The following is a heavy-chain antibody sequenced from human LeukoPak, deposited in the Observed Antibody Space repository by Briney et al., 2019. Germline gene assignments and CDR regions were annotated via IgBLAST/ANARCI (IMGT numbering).Heavy chain of an antibody. V-gene: IGHV4-34*01. CDR1: GGSFSGYY. CDR3: ARLGWLQL. CDR2: INHSGST. D-gene: IGHD5-24*01. Sequence: SETLSLTCAVYGGSFSGYYWSWIRRPPGKGLEWIGEINHSGSTNYNPSLKSRVTISVDTSKNQFSLKLSSVTAADTAVYYCARLGWLQLWGQGTLVTVSS. J-gene: IGHJ4*02.